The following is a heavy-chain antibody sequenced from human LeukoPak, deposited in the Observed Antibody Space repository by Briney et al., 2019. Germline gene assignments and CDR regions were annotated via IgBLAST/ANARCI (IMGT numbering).Heavy chain of an antibody. CDR1: GFTFSSYA. D-gene: IGHD3-22*01. V-gene: IGHV3-23*01. CDR3: AKSSGTSGYYYVGDY. Sequence: GGSLRLSCAASGFTFSSYAMSWVRQAPGKGLEWGSGISDSGDTYYADSVRGRFTISRDNSRNRLYVQMNSLRAEDTALYYCAKSSGTSGYYYVGDYWGQGTLVTVSS. J-gene: IGHJ4*02. CDR2: ISDSGDT.